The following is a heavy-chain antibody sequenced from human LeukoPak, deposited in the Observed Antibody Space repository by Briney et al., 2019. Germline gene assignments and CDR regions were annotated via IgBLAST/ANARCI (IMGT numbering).Heavy chain of an antibody. CDR2: IYHSGST. D-gene: IGHD1-26*01. V-gene: IGHV4-61*08. CDR1: GGSISSGGYY. Sequence: SETLSLTCTVSGGSISSGGYYWSWIRQPPGKGLEWIGYIYHSGSTNYNPSLKSRVTMSVDTSKNQFSLKLSSVTAADTAVYYCARETLPLVGATAWFDPWGQGTLVTVSS. CDR3: ARETLPLVGATAWFDP. J-gene: IGHJ5*02.